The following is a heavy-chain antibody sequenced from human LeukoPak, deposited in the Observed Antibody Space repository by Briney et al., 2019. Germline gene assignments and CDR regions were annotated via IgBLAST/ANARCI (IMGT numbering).Heavy chain of an antibody. CDR2: INPNSGDT. D-gene: IGHD3-3*01. Sequence: ASVKVSCKASGYTFTGYYMHWVRQAPGQGLEWMGWINPNSGDTNYAQKFQGRVTMTRDTSISTAYMELSRLRSDDTAVYYCARGPRYDFWSGYYYTFDIWGQGTLVTVSS. J-gene: IGHJ3*02. CDR3: ARGPRYDFWSGYYYTFDI. V-gene: IGHV1-2*02. CDR1: GYTFTGYY.